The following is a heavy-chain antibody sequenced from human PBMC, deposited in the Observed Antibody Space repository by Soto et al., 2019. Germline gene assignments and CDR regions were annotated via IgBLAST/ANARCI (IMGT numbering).Heavy chain of an antibody. V-gene: IGHV1-69*01. J-gene: IGHJ6*04. Sequence: QVQLVQSGAEVKKPGSSVKVSCKASGGTFSSYAISWVRQAPGQGLEWMGGIIPIFGTANYAQKFQGRFTITSDESTSTAYTELSSLRSDDTAVYYCARGSVAVAGTGLLSDVYGIDVWGKGTTATVSS. D-gene: IGHD6-19*01. CDR3: ARGSVAVAGTGLLSDVYGIDV. CDR2: IIPIFGTA. CDR1: GGTFSSYA.